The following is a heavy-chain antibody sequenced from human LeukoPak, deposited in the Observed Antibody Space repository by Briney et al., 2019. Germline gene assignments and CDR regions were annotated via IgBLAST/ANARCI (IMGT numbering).Heavy chain of an antibody. CDR2: IGAYNGNT. CDR3: ARDRGPIAVAAPGDDAFDI. CDR1: GYTFTSYG. V-gene: IGHV1-18*01. J-gene: IGHJ3*02. D-gene: IGHD6-19*01. Sequence: ASVKVSCKASGYTFTSYGISWVRQAPGQGLEWMGWIGAYNGNTNYAQKLQARVTMTTDTSTSTAYMELRSLRSDDTAVYYCARDRGPIAVAAPGDDAFDIWGQGTMVTVSS.